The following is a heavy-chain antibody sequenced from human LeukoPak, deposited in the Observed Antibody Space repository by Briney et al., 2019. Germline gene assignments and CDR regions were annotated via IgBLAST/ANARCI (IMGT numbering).Heavy chain of an antibody. Sequence: SETLSLTCAVSGGSFSGYHWSWIRQPPGKGLEWIGQINHSGSTNYNPSLKSRPTISIDTSKNQFFLNLSSVTAADAALYYCASKYCSGGSCYLGYWGQGTLVTVSS. V-gene: IGHV4-34*01. CDR2: INHSGST. D-gene: IGHD2-15*01. CDR3: ASKYCSGGSCYLGY. CDR1: GGSFSGYH. J-gene: IGHJ4*02.